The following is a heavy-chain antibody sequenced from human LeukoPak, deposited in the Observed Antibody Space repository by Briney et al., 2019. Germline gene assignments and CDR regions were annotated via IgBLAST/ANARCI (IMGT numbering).Heavy chain of an antibody. CDR1: GYSFATYW. CDR3: ARLSSGWYGDY. Sequence: GESLKISCKGSGYSFATYWIGRVRQMPGKGLEWMGIIYPGDSDTRYSPSFQGQVTISADKSISTAYLQWNSLKTSDTALYYCARLSSGWYGDYGGQRTLVTVSS. CDR2: IYPGDSDT. D-gene: IGHD6-19*01. V-gene: IGHV5-51*01. J-gene: IGHJ4*02.